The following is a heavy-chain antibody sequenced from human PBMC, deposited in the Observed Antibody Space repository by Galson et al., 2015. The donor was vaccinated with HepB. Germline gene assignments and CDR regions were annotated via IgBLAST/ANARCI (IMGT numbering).Heavy chain of an antibody. V-gene: IGHV3-74*01. CDR3: ARPPFRSSGYYSDY. J-gene: IGHJ4*02. CDR2: INSDGSST. Sequence: SLRLSCAASGFTFSSYWMHWVRQAPGKGLVWVSRINSDGSSTSYADSVKGRFTISRDNAKNTLYLQMNSLRAEDTAVYYCARPPFRSSGYYSDYWGQGTLVTVSS. D-gene: IGHD3-22*01. CDR1: GFTFSSYW.